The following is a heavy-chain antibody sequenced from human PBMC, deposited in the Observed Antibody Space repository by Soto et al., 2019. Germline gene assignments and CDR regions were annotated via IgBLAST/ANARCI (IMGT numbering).Heavy chain of an antibody. Sequence: GGSLRLSCAASGFTFSLYSMIWVRQAPGKGLEWVSSISSSSSYIYYADSMKGRFTLSRDNAQNSLYLQMNSLRVDDTAVYYCVRARATDSRPDYWGQGTLVTVS. D-gene: IGHD3-22*01. V-gene: IGHV3-21*01. CDR1: GFTFSLYS. CDR3: VRARATDSRPDY. CDR2: ISSSSSYI. J-gene: IGHJ4*02.